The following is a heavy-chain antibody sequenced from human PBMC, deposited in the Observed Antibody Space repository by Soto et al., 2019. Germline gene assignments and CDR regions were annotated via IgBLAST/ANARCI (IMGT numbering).Heavy chain of an antibody. Sequence: GGSLRLSCAASGFTFSSYAMSWVRQAPGKGLEWVSAISGSGGSTYYADSVKGRFTISRDNSKNTLYLQMNSLRAEDTAVYYCAKHGWLNDYGDYDYGGGTFDYWGQGTLVTVSS. CDR1: GFTFSSYA. CDR2: ISGSGGST. V-gene: IGHV3-23*01. J-gene: IGHJ4*02. CDR3: AKHGWLNDYGDYDYGGGTFDY. D-gene: IGHD4-17*01.